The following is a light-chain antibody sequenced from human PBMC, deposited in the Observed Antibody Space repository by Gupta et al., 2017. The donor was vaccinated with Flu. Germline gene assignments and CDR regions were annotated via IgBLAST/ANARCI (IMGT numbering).Light chain of an antibody. J-gene: IGKJ4*01. CDR1: QSVSSN. CDR3: QQNNTWPNT. CDR2: GAS. V-gene: IGKV3-15*01. Sequence: EIVMTQSPATLSLSPGERATLSCRPSQSVSSNLAWYQQRPSQTPRLLMYGASTRAIGIPARFRGSGTGSAFTLSIIRHQSEDFAVYYCQQNNTWPNTFGRGTKVEIK.